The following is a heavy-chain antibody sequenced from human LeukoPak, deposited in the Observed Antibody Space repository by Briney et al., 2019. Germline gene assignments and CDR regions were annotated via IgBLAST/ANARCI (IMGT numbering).Heavy chain of an antibody. V-gene: IGHV4-59*01. J-gene: IGHJ4*02. CDR2: IYYSGST. Sequence: SETLSLTCTVSGGSISSYYWSWIRQPPGKGLEWIGYIYYSGSTNYNPSLKSRVTISVDTSKNQFSLKLSSVTAADAAVYYRARTSVAGSSRFDYWGQGTLVTVSS. D-gene: IGHD6-6*01. CDR3: ARTSVAGSSRFDY. CDR1: GGSISSYY.